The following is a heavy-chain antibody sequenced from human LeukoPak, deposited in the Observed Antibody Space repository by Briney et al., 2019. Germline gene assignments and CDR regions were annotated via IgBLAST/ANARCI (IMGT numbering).Heavy chain of an antibody. CDR2: ISAYNGNI. J-gene: IGHJ4*02. D-gene: IGHD3-22*01. CDR1: GYTFSSYG. CDR3: ATSYHYDSSGYPNYFDY. Sequence: ASVKVSCKASGYTFSSYGISWVRQAPGQGLEWMGWISAYNGNIEYAQKVQGRVTMTTDTSTNTAYMELRRLRSDDTAVYYCATSYHYDSSGYPNYFDYWGQGTLVSVSS. V-gene: IGHV1-18*01.